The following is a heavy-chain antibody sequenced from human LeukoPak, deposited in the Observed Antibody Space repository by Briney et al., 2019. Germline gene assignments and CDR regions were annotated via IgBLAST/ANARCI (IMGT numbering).Heavy chain of an antibody. D-gene: IGHD3-10*01. Sequence: SETLSLTCTVSGGSISSYYWSWIRQPAGKGLEWIGYIYYSGSTNYNPSLKSRVTISVDTSKNQFSLKLSSVTAADTAVYYCARVDYYGSGSYYNGFDYWGQGTLVTVSS. CDR1: GGSISSYY. CDR2: IYYSGST. J-gene: IGHJ4*02. V-gene: IGHV4-59*01. CDR3: ARVDYYGSGSYYNGFDY.